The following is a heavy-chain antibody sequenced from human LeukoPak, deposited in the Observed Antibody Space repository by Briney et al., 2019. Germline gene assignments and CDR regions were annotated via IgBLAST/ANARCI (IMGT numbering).Heavy chain of an antibody. CDR3: ARQYYDSTGYYYFDH. D-gene: IGHD3-22*01. J-gene: IGHJ4*02. Sequence: SETLSLTCTVSGGSISGSSYYWGWIRQPPGKGLEWIGSLYYSGSTYYNPSLKSRVTITGDTSKSQFSLKLTSVTAADTAMYYCARQYYDSTGYYYFDHWGQGTLVTVSS. CDR2: LYYSGST. CDR1: GGSISGSSYY. V-gene: IGHV4-39*01.